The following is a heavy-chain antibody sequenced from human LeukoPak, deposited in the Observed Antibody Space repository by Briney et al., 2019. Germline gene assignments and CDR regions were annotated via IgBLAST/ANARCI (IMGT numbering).Heavy chain of an antibody. CDR2: ISSSSSYI. CDR1: AFTFSSYS. J-gene: IGHJ4*02. CDR3: ARNSGSGWYDY. D-gene: IGHD6-19*01. Sequence: GGSLRLSCVASAFTFSSYSMNWVRQAPGKGLEWVSSISSSSSYIYYADSVKGRFTISRDNAKNSLYLQMNSLRAEDTAVYYCARNSGSGWYDYWGQGTLVTVSS. V-gene: IGHV3-21*01.